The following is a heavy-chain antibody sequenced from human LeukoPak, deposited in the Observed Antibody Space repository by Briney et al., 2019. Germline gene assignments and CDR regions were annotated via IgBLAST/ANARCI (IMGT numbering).Heavy chain of an antibody. CDR2: IYYSGGT. CDR1: GGSISSSSYY. Sequence: SETLSLTCTVSGGSISSSSYYWGWIRQPPGRGLEWIGSIYYSGGTYYNPSLKSRVTISVDTPKNQFSLKLSSVTAADTAVYYCASRPVLRYFDWLQAFDYWGQGTLVTVSS. V-gene: IGHV4-39*01. D-gene: IGHD3-9*01. J-gene: IGHJ4*02. CDR3: ASRPVLRYFDWLQAFDY.